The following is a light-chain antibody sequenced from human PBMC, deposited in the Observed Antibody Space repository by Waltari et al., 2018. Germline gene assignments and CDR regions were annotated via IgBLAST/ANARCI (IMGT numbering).Light chain of an antibody. Sequence: QSALTQPASVSGSPGQSITISCTGTSSDVGVYNYVSWFQQHPDKAPRLLFFDVTNRPSGVSNRFAGSKSGNTASLTISGLQAEDEADYYCSSYTSRATWVFGGGTRLAVL. J-gene: IGLJ3*02. CDR1: SSDVGVYNY. CDR2: DVT. V-gene: IGLV2-14*03. CDR3: SSYTSRATWV.